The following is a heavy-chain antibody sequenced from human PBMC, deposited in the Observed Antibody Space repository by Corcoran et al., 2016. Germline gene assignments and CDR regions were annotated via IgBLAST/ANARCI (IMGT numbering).Heavy chain of an antibody. CDR2: IRSKANSYAT. J-gene: IGHJ4*02. Sequence: EVQLVESGGGLVQPGGSLKLSCAASGFTFSDSAMHWVRQASGKGLEWVGRIRSKANSYATAYAASVKGRFTISRDDSKNTVYLQMNSLTTEDTALYYWTRPDDCYTSWCQGTLVTVSS. V-gene: IGHV3-73*02. CDR1: GFTFSDSA. D-gene: IGHD2-21*01. CDR3: TRPDDCYTS.